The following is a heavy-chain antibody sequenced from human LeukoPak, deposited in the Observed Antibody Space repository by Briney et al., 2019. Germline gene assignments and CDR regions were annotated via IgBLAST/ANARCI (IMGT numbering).Heavy chain of an antibody. J-gene: IGHJ5*02. CDR3: ARGPDYGDYDPP. CDR1: GGSITGSSYY. V-gene: IGHV4-39*07. Sequence: SETLSLTCTISGGSITGSSYYWGWIRQPPGKGLEWIGEINHSGSTKYNPSLESRVTMSVDTSKNQFSLRLSSVTAADTAVCYCARGPDYGDYDPPWGQGTLVTVSS. CDR2: INHSGST. D-gene: IGHD4-17*01.